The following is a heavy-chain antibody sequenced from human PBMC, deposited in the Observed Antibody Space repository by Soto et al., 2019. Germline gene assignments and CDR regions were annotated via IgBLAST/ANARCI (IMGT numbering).Heavy chain of an antibody. CDR1: GFTFSDYY. V-gene: IGHV3-11*06. Sequence: PGGSLRLSCAASGFTFSDYYMSWIRQAPGKGLEWVSYISSSSSYTNYADSVKGRFTISRDNAKNSLYLQMNSLRAEDTAVYYCARAPIYYYYGMDVWGQGTTVTVSS. J-gene: IGHJ6*02. CDR3: ARAPIYYYYGMDV. CDR2: ISSSSSYT.